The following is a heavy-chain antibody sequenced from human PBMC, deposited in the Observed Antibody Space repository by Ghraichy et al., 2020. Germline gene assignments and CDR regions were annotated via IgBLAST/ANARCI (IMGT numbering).Heavy chain of an antibody. J-gene: IGHJ4*02. CDR1: GMTFSTYW. CDR2: TNEDGRIT. Sequence: LNISCGASGMTFSTYWMHWVRQVPGKGLVWVSRTNEDGRITNYADSVEGRFTISRDNAKNTLYLQMNSLRAEDTAVYYCARDVGGRSSFWGQGTLVTVSS. CDR3: ARDVGGRSSF. V-gene: IGHV3-74*01. D-gene: IGHD1-26*01.